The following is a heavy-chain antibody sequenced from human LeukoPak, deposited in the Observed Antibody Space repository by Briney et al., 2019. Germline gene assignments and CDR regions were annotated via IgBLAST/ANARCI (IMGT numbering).Heavy chain of an antibody. CDR1: GFTSSSYW. CDR3: ARWVRGGFYGSEDYGMDV. CDR2: INSDGSST. D-gene: IGHD3-10*01. Sequence: PGGSLRLSCAASGFTSSSYWMHWVRQAPGKGLMWVSRINSDGSSTSYADSVKGRFTISRDNAKNTLYLQMISLRAEDTAVYYCARWVRGGFYGSEDYGMDVWGQGTTVTVSS. V-gene: IGHV3-74*01. J-gene: IGHJ6*02.